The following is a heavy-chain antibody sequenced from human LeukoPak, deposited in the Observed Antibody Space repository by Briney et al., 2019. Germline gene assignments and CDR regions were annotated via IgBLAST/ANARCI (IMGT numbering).Heavy chain of an antibody. Sequence: PGGSLRLSCAVSGLTFSSSWMDWVRQAPGKGLEWVANIKQDGSEKYYVDSVKGRLTISRDNAKNSLYLQMNSLRAEDTAVYYCAREGPPETPGIAAAGPDYYYYYGMDVWGQGTTVTVSS. CDR1: GLTFSSSW. CDR2: IKQDGSEK. CDR3: AREGPPETPGIAAAGPDYYYYYGMDV. V-gene: IGHV3-7*01. D-gene: IGHD6-13*01. J-gene: IGHJ6*02.